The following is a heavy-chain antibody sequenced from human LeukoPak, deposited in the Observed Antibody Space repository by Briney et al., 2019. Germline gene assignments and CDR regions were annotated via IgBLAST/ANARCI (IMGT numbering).Heavy chain of an antibody. CDR3: AREAGYDRSGYPRDY. Sequence: GGSLRLSCAASGFTFSNYAMHWVRQAPSKGLECVALIWYDGSNEFYADSVKGRFTISRDNSKNTLYLQMNSLRAEDTAVYYCAREAGYDRSGYPRDYWGQGTLVTVSS. J-gene: IGHJ4*02. V-gene: IGHV3-33*01. CDR2: IWYDGSNE. CDR1: GFTFSNYA. D-gene: IGHD3-22*01.